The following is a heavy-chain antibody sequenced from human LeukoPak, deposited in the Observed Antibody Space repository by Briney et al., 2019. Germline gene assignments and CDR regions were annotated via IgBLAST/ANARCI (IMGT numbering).Heavy chain of an antibody. V-gene: IGHV4-61*01. J-gene: IGHJ4*02. CDR2: IYYTGST. Sequence: PSETLSLTCTLSGLSLSSGSYCCIWLRQPPGTGLEWIGYIYYTGSTNYNPSLKSRVSISVDTSKNQFSLKLSTVTTADTAVYYCARRGGSGRSFDYWGQGTLVTVSS. CDR1: GLSLSSGSYC. CDR3: ARRGGSGRSFDY. D-gene: IGHD3-10*01.